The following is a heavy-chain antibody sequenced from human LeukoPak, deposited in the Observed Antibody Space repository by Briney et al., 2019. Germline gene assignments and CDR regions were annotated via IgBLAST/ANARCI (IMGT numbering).Heavy chain of an antibody. Sequence: GRSLRLSCAASGFTFSSYAMHWVRQAPGKGLEWVAVISYDGSNKYYADSVKGRFTISRDNSKNTLYLQMNSLRAEDTAVYYCVGYCSGGSCSNWGRGTLVTVSS. D-gene: IGHD2-15*01. CDR2: ISYDGSNK. J-gene: IGHJ4*02. V-gene: IGHV3-30*04. CDR3: VGYCSGGSCSN. CDR1: GFTFSSYA.